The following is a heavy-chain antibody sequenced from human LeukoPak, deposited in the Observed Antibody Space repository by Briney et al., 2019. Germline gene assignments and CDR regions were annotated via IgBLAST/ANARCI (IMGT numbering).Heavy chain of an antibody. J-gene: IGHJ4*02. CDR2: IYHSGTT. CDR3: ATYYYDSSGYGLFDY. Sequence: SETLSLTCIVSGDSNSSSYWTWIRQPPGKGLEWIGYIYHSGTTSYNPSLKSRVTISVDTSKNQFSLKLSSVTAADTAVYYCATYYYDSSGYGLFDYWGQGTLVTVSS. CDR1: GDSNSSSY. D-gene: IGHD3-22*01. V-gene: IGHV4-59*01.